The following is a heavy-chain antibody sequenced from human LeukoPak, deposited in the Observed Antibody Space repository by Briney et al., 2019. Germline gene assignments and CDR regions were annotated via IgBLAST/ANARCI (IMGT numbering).Heavy chain of an antibody. CDR2: ITSGGVNT. CDR3: ARGFGAAAAGSRN. J-gene: IGHJ4*02. CDR1: GFTFSSYT. D-gene: IGHD6-13*01. V-gene: IGHV3-21*01. Sequence: GGSLRLSCAASGFTFSSYTMNWVRQAPGKGLEWVSSITSGGVNTYYATSVKGRFTISRDNAKNSLFLQMNSLRAEDTAVYYCARGFGAAAAGSRNWGQGTLVTVSS.